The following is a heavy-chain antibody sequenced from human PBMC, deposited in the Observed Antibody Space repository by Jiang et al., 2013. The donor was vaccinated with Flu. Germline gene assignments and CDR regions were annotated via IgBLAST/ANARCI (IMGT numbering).Heavy chain of an antibody. J-gene: IGHJ4*02. Sequence: FTISRDNSKNTLYLQMSSLRAEDTAVYYCVKDGIAVAGTLNHFDYWGQGTLVTVSS. V-gene: IGHV3-64D*08. D-gene: IGHD6-19*01. CDR3: VKDGIAVAGTLNHFDY.